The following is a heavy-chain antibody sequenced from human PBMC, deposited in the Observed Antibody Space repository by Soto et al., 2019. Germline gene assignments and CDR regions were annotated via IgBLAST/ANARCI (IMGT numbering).Heavy chain of an antibody. V-gene: IGHV3-7*01. J-gene: IGHJ3*02. CDR1: GFTFSRYW. CDR3: ARGDTPMITGMDSFDI. CDR2: IKQDGTEK. Sequence: PGGSLRLSCAASGFTFSRYWMNWVRQAPGKGLEWVANIKQDGTEKNYVDSVKGRFTISRDNAKNSLYLQMDSLRAEDTAVYFCARGDTPMITGMDSFDIWGQGKLVTVSS. D-gene: IGHD5-18*01.